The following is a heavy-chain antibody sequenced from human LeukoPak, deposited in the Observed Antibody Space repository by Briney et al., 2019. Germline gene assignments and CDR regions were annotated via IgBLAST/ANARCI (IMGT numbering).Heavy chain of an antibody. CDR2: IYYSGST. D-gene: IGHD2-15*01. V-gene: IGHV4-59*01. Sequence: PSETLSLTCTVSGGSISSYYWSWIRQPPGKGLEWIGYIYYSGSTNYNPSLKSRVTISVDTSKNQLSLKLSSVTAADTAVYYCARSGIGYFDYWGQGTLVTVSS. J-gene: IGHJ4*02. CDR3: ARSGIGYFDY. CDR1: GGSISSYY.